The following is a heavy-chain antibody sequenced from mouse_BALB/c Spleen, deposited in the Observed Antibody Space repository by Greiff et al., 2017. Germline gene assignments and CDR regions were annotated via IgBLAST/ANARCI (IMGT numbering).Heavy chain of an antibody. CDR1: GFTFSSFG. D-gene: IGHD2-3*01. Sequence: EVKVVESGGGLVQPGGSRKLSCAASGFTFSSFGMHWVRQAPEKGLEWVAYISSGSSTIYYADTVKGRFTISRDNPKNTLFLQMTSLRSEDTAMYYCARGIDGYYDYFDYWGQGTTLTVSS. CDR3: ARGIDGYYDYFDY. J-gene: IGHJ2*01. CDR2: ISSGSSTI. V-gene: IGHV5-17*02.